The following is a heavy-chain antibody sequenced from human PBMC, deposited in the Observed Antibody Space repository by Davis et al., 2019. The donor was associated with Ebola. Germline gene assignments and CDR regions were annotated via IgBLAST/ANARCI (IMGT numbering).Heavy chain of an antibody. Sequence: ASVKVSCKASGYTFTSYGISWVRQAPGQGLEWMGWISAYNGNTNYAQKLQGRVTMTEDTSTDTAYMELSSLRSEDTAVYYCATSSGSYYNWFDPWGQGTLVTVSS. CDR3: ATSSGSYYNWFDP. CDR2: ISAYNGNT. V-gene: IGHV1-18*04. CDR1: GYTFTSYG. D-gene: IGHD3-10*01. J-gene: IGHJ5*02.